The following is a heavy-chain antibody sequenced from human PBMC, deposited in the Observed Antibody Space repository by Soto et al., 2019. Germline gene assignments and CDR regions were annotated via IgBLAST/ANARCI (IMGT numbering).Heavy chain of an antibody. Sequence: PGGSLRLSCAASGFTFSSYAMSWVRQAPGKGREWVSAISGSGGSTYYAASVKGRFTISRDNSKNTLYLQMNSLRAEDTAVYYCARDDYDSSGFDYWGQGTLVTVSS. CDR2: ISGSGGST. CDR3: ARDDYDSSGFDY. CDR1: GFTFSSYA. V-gene: IGHV3-23*01. D-gene: IGHD3-22*01. J-gene: IGHJ4*02.